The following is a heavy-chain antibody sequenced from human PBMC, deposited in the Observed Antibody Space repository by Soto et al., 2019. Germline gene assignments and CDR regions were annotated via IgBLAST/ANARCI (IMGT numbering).Heavy chain of an antibody. CDR1: GYTFTSYG. Sequence: QVQLVQSGAEVKKPGASVKVSCKASGYTFTSYGISWVRQAPGQGLEWMGWISAYNGNTNYAQKLQGRVTMTTDTPTATAYMERSSLRSADTAVYYWARVVGWLVGGGWWDPWGQGPLVTVS. V-gene: IGHV1-18*01. D-gene: IGHD6-19*01. CDR3: ARVVGWLVGGGWWDP. J-gene: IGHJ5*02. CDR2: ISAYNGNT.